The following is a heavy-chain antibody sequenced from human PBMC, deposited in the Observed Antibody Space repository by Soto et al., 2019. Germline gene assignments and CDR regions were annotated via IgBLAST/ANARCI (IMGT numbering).Heavy chain of an antibody. D-gene: IGHD3-10*01. J-gene: IGHJ6*02. CDR2: INHSGST. CDR1: VYSISSGYY. CDR3: ARENRLGIWFGERLYYHSYGRDV. V-gene: IGHV4-38-2*02. Sequence: SETLSLTCSVSVYSISSGYYWSWIRQPPGKGLEWIGEINHSGSTNYNPSLKSRVTISVDTSKNQFSLKLGSVTAADTAVYFCARENRLGIWFGERLYYHSYGRDVWGQGNAVTLS.